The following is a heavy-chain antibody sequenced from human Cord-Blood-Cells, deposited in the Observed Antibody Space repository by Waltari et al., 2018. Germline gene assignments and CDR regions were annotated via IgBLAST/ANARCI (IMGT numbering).Heavy chain of an antibody. J-gene: IGHJ3*02. CDR3: ARPKSTVDAFDI. D-gene: IGHD2-2*01. Sequence: QVQLVQSGAEVKKPGASVKVSCTASGYTFTRYYMHWVRQAPGQGLEWMGIINPSGGSTSYAQKFQGRVTMTRDTSTSTVYMELSSLRSEDTAVYYCARPKSTVDAFDIWGQGTMVTVSS. CDR1: GYTFTRYY. CDR2: INPSGGST. V-gene: IGHV1-46*03.